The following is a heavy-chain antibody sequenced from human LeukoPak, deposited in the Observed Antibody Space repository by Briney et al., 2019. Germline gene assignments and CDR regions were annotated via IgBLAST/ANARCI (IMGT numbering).Heavy chain of an antibody. CDR2: INRDGTEK. D-gene: IGHD2-21*01. CDR3: VRGDWYFES. CDR1: GFNFSDSR. J-gene: IGHJ4*02. Sequence: GGSLRLSCATSGFNFSDSRMTWVRQAPGKGLQWVANINRDGTEKHFLDSVEGRFTISRDNAKKSLYLLMNSLKPQDTAVYFCVRGDWYFESWGQGTLVTVSS. V-gene: IGHV3-7*04.